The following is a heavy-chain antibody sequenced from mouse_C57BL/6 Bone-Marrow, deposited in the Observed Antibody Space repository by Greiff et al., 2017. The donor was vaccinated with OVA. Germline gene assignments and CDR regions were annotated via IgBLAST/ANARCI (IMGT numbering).Heavy chain of an antibody. CDR1: GFNIKDYY. J-gene: IGHJ2*01. V-gene: IGHV14-2*01. CDR3: ARSSITTVVAVDY. CDR2: IDPEDGET. D-gene: IGHD1-1*01. Sequence: DVKLQESGAELVKPGASVKLSCTASGFNIKDYYMHWVKQRTEQGLEWIGRIDPEDGETKYAPKFQGKATITADTSSNTAYLQLSSLTSEDTAVYYCARSSITTVVAVDYWGQGTTLTVSS.